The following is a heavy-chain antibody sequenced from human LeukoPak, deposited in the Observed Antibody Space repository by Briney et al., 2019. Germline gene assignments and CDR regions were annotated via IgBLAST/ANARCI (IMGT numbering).Heavy chain of an antibody. J-gene: IGHJ5*02. CDR3: ARVTPTYDILAGYYHNWFDP. V-gene: IGHV3-21*01. CDR2: ISSKSRYK. Sequence: PGGSLRLSCAASGFTFSRYSMNWVRQAPGKGLEWGSSISSKSRYKYYADSVKGRFTIPRDNAKHSLYLQMTRLRTEDTAVYYCARVTPTYDILAGYYHNWFDPWGQGTLVTVSS. CDR1: GFTFSRYS. D-gene: IGHD3-9*01.